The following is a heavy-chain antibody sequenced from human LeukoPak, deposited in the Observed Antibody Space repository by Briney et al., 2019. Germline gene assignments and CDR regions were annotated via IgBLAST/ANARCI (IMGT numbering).Heavy chain of an antibody. Sequence: SVNVSCKASVGTFSSYAISCVRQAPGQGLEWVGGIIPIFGTANYAQKFQGRVTITADKSTSTAYMELSRLRSEDTAVYYCGGYYGSGSYYSYYYYMDVWGKGTTVTVSS. D-gene: IGHD3-10*01. CDR2: IIPIFGTA. CDR3: GGYYGSGSYYSYYYYMDV. CDR1: VGTFSSYA. V-gene: IGHV1-69*06. J-gene: IGHJ6*03.